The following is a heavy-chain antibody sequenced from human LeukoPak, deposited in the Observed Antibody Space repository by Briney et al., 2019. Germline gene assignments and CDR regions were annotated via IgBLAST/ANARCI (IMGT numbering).Heavy chain of an antibody. CDR3: AKDWAGSDKRYYFDY. CDR1: GFTFSSYA. CDR2: LSGSGGST. J-gene: IGHJ4*02. V-gene: IGHV3-23*01. D-gene: IGHD5-24*01. Sequence: GGSLTLSCAVSGFTFSSYAMTWVRQAPGKGLEWVSSLSGSGGSTYYADSVKGRFTISRDNSQNTLYLQINNLRAEDTAVYYCAKDWAGSDKRYYFDYWGQGTLVTVSS.